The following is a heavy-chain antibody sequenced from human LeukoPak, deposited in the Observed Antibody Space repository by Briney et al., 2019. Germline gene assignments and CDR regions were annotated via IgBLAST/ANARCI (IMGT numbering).Heavy chain of an antibody. Sequence: ASVKVSCKASGYTFTSYYMHWVRRAPGQGLEWMGIINPSGGSTSYAQKFQGRVTMTRDMSTSTVYMELSSLRSEDTAVYYCARGGDSGYEPNHTFDYWGQGTLVTVSS. CDR3: ARGGDSGYEPNHTFDY. J-gene: IGHJ4*02. CDR2: INPSGGST. V-gene: IGHV1-46*01. CDR1: GYTFTSYY. D-gene: IGHD5-12*01.